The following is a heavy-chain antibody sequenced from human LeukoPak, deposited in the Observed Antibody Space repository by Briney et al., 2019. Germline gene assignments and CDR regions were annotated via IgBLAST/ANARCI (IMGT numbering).Heavy chain of an antibody. Sequence: GGSLRLSCAASGFTVSSSYMSWVRQAPGKGLEWVSVIYSGGSTYYADSVKGRFTISRDNSKNTLYLQMNSLRAEDTAVYYCARVPNYYDSSLDYWGQGTLVTVSS. D-gene: IGHD3-22*01. CDR2: IYSGGST. V-gene: IGHV3-66*01. J-gene: IGHJ4*02. CDR1: GFTVSSSY. CDR3: ARVPNYYDSSLDY.